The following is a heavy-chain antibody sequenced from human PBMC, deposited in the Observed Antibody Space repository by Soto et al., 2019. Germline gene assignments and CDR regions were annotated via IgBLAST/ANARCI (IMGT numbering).Heavy chain of an antibody. V-gene: IGHV3-74*01. Sequence: GGSLRLSCVASGFTFNYYWMHWVRQAPGKGLVWVSRIQSDGSSPDYVDSVKGRFTISRENAKNSLYLQMNSLRAGDTAVYYCARATYYYGSGNYYHPEAFDIRAQGTMVPVS. CDR1: GFTFNYYW. J-gene: IGHJ3*02. D-gene: IGHD3-10*01. CDR2: IQSDGSSP. CDR3: ARATYYYGSGNYYHPEAFDI.